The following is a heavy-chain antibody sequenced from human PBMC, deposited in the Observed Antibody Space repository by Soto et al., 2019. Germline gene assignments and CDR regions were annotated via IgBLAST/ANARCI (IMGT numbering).Heavy chain of an antibody. CDR1: GGSLSGYY. CDR3: ARADRRDGYNFGY. D-gene: IGHD5-12*01. V-gene: IGHV4-34*01. CDR2: INHSGST. J-gene: IGHJ4*02. Sequence: SETLSLTCAVYGGSLSGYYWSWIRQPPGKGLEWIGEINHSGSTNYNPSLKSRVTISVDTSKNQFSLKLSSVTAADTAVYYCARADRRDGYNFGYWGQGTLVTVSS.